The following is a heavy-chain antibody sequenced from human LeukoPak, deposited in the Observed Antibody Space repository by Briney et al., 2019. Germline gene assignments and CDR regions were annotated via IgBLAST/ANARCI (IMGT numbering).Heavy chain of an antibody. D-gene: IGHD3-22*01. Sequence: GVSLRLSCAASGFTFRSYAMSWVRQAPGPGLESVSAISGSGGSTYYADSVKGRFTISRDNSKNTLYLQMNSLRAEDTAVYYCAKDPTSVLVVVSLLHWGQGTLVTVSS. V-gene: IGHV3-23*01. CDR1: GFTFRSYA. J-gene: IGHJ4*02. CDR2: ISGSGGST. CDR3: AKDPTSVLVVVSLLH.